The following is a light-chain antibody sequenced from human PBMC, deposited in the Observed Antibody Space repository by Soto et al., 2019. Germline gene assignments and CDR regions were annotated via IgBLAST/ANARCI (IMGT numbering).Light chain of an antibody. CDR3: CSYVGGYSYV. CDR2: DVS. V-gene: IGLV2-11*01. J-gene: IGLJ1*01. Sequence: QSALTQPRSVSGSPGQSVTISCTGTSSDIGFYNYVSWYQQHPGKAPKLMIYDVSQRPSGVPDRFSGSKSGNTASLSISGLQAEDEADYFCCSYVGGYSYVFGIGTKLTVL. CDR1: SSDIGFYNY.